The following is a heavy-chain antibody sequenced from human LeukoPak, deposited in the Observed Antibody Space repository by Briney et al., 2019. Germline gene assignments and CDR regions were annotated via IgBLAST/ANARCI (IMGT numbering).Heavy chain of an antibody. D-gene: IGHD1-26*01. Sequence: ASVKVSCKASGYTFTTYDINWVRQATGQGLEWMGWTNPNSGHTGYAQKFQGRLTITRDTSISTAYMELSSLRSEDTAVYYCARVPGSIDYWGQGTLVTVSS. V-gene: IGHV1-8*03. CDR2: TNPNSGHT. CDR1: GYTFTTYD. CDR3: ARVPGSIDY. J-gene: IGHJ4*02.